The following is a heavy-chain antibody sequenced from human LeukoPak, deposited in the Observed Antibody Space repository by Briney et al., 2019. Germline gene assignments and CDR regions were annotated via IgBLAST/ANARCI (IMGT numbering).Heavy chain of an antibody. V-gene: IGHV4-39*07. CDR2: INYSGSA. D-gene: IGHD3-10*01. J-gene: IGHJ5*02. CDR3: ARMRSITMIQGGRHSFWFDP. Sequence: PSETLSLACTVPGGSFSSPTFYWGWIRQPPGKGLEWIGSINYSGSAYNNPSLKSRVTISVDTSKNQFSLKLSSVTAADTAVYYCARMRSITMIQGGRHSFWFDPWGQGTLVTVSS. CDR1: GGSFSSPTFY.